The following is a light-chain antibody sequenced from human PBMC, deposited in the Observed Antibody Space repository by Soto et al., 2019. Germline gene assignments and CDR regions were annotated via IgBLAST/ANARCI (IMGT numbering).Light chain of an antibody. CDR3: CAYAGSGTVV. CDR1: SNVVGRYNL. V-gene: IGLV2-23*01. J-gene: IGLJ3*02. Sequence: QSALTQPASVSGSSEQSITISCTGTSNVVGRYNLVSCYQQHPGKAPKVMIYEATKRPSGVSNRFSGSKSGNTASLTISGLQAEDEADYYCCAYAGSGTVVFGGGTKLTVL. CDR2: EAT.